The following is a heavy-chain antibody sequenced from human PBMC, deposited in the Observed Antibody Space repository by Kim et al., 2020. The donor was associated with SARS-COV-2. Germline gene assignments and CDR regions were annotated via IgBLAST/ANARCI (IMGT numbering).Heavy chain of an antibody. CDR2: IYSGGSST. V-gene: IGHV3-23*03. J-gene: IGHJ4*02. CDR1: GFTFSSYA. D-gene: IGHD1-26*01. Sequence: GGSLRLSCAASGFTFSSYAMSWVRQAPGKGLEWVSVIYSGGSSTYYADSVKGRFTISRDNSKNTLYLQMNSLRAEDTAVYYCAKDVGLGAGFDYWGQGTLVTVSS. CDR3: AKDVGLGAGFDY.